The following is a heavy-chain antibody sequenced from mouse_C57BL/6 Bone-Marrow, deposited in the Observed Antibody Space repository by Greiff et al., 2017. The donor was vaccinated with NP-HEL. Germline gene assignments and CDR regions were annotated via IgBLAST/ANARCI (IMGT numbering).Heavy chain of an antibody. CDR2: IDPEDGDT. V-gene: IGHV14-1*01. Sequence: EVQLQQSGAELVRPGASVKLSCTASGFTFTGYYMHWVKQRPEQGLEWIGTIDPEDGDTEYAPKFQGKATMTADTSSNTAYLQLSSLTSEDTAVYYYARDIALGGRGTRVTVSA. J-gene: IGHJ3*01. CDR1: GFTFTGYY. CDR3: ARDIAL. D-gene: IGHD1-3*01.